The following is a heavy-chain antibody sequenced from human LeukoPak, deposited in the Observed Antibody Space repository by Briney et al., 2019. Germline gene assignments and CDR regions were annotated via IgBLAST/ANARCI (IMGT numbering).Heavy chain of an antibody. J-gene: IGHJ4*02. CDR3: ARHYGSGTYPLDY. D-gene: IGHD3-10*01. Sequence: SETLSLTCTVSGGSISNYYWSWIRQSPGKGLEWIAHIYSSGRTSYNPSLKSRVTMSVDTSKNQFSLKLNPVTAADTAVYYCARHYGSGTYPLDYWGQGTLVTVSS. V-gene: IGHV4-59*08. CDR2: IYSSGRT. CDR1: GGSISNYY.